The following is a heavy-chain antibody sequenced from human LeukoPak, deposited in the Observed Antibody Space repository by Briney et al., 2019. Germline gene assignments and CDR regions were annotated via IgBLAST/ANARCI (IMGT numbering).Heavy chain of an antibody. D-gene: IGHD3-3*01. CDR3: ARESRGPLVEWTPSSFGDY. J-gene: IGHJ4*02. Sequence: ASVKVSCKASGYTFTSYAMHWVRQAPGQRLEWMGWINAGNGNTKYSQKFQGRVTITRDTSTSTAYMELSSLRSEDTAVYYCARESRGPLVEWTPSSFGDYWGQGTLVTVSS. CDR2: INAGNGNT. CDR1: GYTFTSYA. V-gene: IGHV1-3*01.